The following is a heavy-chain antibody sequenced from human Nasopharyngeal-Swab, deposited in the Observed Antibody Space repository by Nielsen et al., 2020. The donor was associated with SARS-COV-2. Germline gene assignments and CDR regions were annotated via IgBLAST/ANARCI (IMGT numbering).Heavy chain of an antibody. D-gene: IGHD4-17*01. CDR1: GFTFSSYG. CDR3: AKESTVTTYYDAFDI. J-gene: IGHJ3*02. Sequence: GESLKISCAASGFTFSSYGMNWVRQAPGKGLEWVAVISYDGSNKYYADSVKGRFTISRDNSKNTLYLQMNSLRAEDTAVYYCAKESTVTTYYDAFDIWGQGTMVTVSS. CDR2: ISYDGSNK. V-gene: IGHV3-30*18.